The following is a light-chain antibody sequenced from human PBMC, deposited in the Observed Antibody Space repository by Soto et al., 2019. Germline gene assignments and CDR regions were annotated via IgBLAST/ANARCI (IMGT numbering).Light chain of an antibody. CDR1: SSDVGSHNL. Sequence: QSALTQPASVSGSPGQSITISCTGTSSDVGSHNLVSCYQQHPGQAPKLMIYEVSRRPLGVSTRFSASKSGNTASLTISGLQAEDEVDYYCCSYGGSRAVFGGGTQLTVL. V-gene: IGLV2-23*02. J-gene: IGLJ7*01. CDR3: CSYGGSRAV. CDR2: EVS.